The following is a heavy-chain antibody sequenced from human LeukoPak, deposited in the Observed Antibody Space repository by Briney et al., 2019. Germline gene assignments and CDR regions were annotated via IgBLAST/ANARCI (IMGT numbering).Heavy chain of an antibody. CDR1: GSTFSSYG. J-gene: IGHJ4*02. D-gene: IGHD1-1*01. V-gene: IGHV3-33*06. Sequence: PGRSLRLSCAASGSTFSSYGMHWGRQAPGKGLEWVAVIWYDGSNKYYADSVKGRFTISRDNSKNTLYLQMNSLRAEDTAVYYCAKDRGTTGTTPFDYWGQGTLVTVSS. CDR3: AKDRGTTGTTPFDY. CDR2: IWYDGSNK.